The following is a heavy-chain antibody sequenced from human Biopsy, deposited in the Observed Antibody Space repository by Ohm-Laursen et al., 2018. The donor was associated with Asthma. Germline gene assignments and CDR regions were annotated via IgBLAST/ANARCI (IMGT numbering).Heavy chain of an antibody. Sequence: GSSVKVSCKCSRDIFSSYGFSWVRRAPGQGLEWMGGIIPISLTPSYARRFRGRVTISADEYTRTAYMELSSLRSEDTAVYYCARDPSYFDPSVEGWHLWGQGTMVTVSS. D-gene: IGHD3-22*01. CDR1: RDIFSSYG. V-gene: IGHV1-69*01. CDR3: ARDPSYFDPSVEGWHL. CDR2: IIPISLTP. J-gene: IGHJ3*01.